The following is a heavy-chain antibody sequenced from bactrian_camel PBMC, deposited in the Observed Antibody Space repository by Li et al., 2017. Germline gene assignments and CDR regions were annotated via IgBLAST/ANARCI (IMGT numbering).Heavy chain of an antibody. CDR3: AKDYSDYSD. D-gene: IGHD4*01. V-gene: IGHV3S1*01. CDR2: INSGEDEQT. CDR1: GFTFSSSW. Sequence: QLVESGGGLVQPGGSLRLSCAASGFTFSSSWMYWVRQAPGKGLEWVSTINSGEDEQTYYADSVKGRFTISRDNAKNTLYLQLSSLKTEDTAIYYCAKDYSDYSDWGQGTQVTVS. J-gene: IGHJ4*01.